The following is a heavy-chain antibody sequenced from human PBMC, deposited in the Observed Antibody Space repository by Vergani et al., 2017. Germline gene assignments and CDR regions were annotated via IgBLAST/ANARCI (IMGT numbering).Heavy chain of an antibody. J-gene: IGHJ3*02. Sequence: QVQLVQSGAEVRKPGSSVKASCKASGGTFSSYAISWVRQAPGQGLEWMGGIIPIFGTANYAQKFQGRVTITADESTSTAYMELSSLRSEDTAVYYCARRPWDGYNYFAAFDIWGQGTMVTVSS. CDR3: ARRPWDGYNYFAAFDI. CDR2: IIPIFGTA. CDR1: GGTFSSYA. V-gene: IGHV1-69*01. D-gene: IGHD5-24*01.